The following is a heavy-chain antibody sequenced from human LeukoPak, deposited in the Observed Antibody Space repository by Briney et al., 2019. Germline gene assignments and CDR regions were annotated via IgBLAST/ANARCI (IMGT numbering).Heavy chain of an antibody. D-gene: IGHD6-13*01. V-gene: IGHV1-3*01. Sequence: ASVKVSCKASGYSFNDYAMQWVRQAPGQRLEWMGWINCGNGKTKYSEKFQGRVTITRDQSATTAYMDLNSLRSEDTAVYYCVRSIWYNRQYYFDSWGQGTLVTVSS. CDR3: VRSIWYNRQYYFDS. CDR2: INCGNGKT. CDR1: GYSFNDYA. J-gene: IGHJ4*02.